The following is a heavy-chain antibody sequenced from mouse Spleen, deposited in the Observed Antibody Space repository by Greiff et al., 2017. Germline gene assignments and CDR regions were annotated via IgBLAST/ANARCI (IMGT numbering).Heavy chain of an antibody. Sequence: QVQLQQPGAELVKPGASVKLSCKASGYTFTSYWMQWVKQRPGQGLEWIGEIDPSDSYTNYNQKFKGKATLTVDTSSSTACMQLSSLTSEDSAVYYCARRGSNYYAMDYWGQGTSVTVSS. CDR1: GYTFTSYW. D-gene: IGHD2-5*01. CDR3: ARRGSNYYAMDY. CDR2: IDPSDSYT. J-gene: IGHJ4*01. V-gene: IGHV1-50*01.